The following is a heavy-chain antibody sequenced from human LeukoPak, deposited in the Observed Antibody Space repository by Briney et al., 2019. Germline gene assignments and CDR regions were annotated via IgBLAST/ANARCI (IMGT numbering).Heavy chain of an antibody. D-gene: IGHD2-2*01. V-gene: IGHV3-7*01. CDR3: ARDDCSSISCYHNWFDP. CDR2: IKQDGSKK. Sequence: GGSLRLSCAASGFTFSSYWMSWVRQAPGKGLEWVANIKQDGSKKYYVDSVKGRFTISRDNAKNSLYLQMNSLRAEDTAVYYCARDDCSSISCYHNWFDPWGQGTLVTVSS. J-gene: IGHJ5*02. CDR1: GFTFSSYW.